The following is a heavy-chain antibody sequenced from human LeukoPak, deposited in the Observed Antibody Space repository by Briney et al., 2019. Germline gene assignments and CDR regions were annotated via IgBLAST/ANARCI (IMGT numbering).Heavy chain of an antibody. J-gene: IGHJ4*02. D-gene: IGHD2/OR15-2a*01. Sequence: TSETLSLTCTVSGGSISGGSYYWSWIRQPPGKRLEWIGYIYYSGSTKYNLSLKSRVTISVDTSKNQLSLKLSSVTAADTAVYYCARGEYGLFDYWGQGTLVTVSS. CDR3: ARGEYGLFDY. CDR1: GGSISGGSYY. CDR2: IYYSGST. V-gene: IGHV4-61*01.